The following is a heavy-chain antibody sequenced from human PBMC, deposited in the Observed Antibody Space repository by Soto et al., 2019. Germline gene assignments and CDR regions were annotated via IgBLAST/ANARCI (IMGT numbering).Heavy chain of an antibody. CDR1: GGTFSSYA. Sequence: QVQLVQSGSEVKKPWSSVKVSCKASGGTFSSYAISWVRQAPGQGLEWMGGIIPIFGTANYAQKFQGRVTITADESTSTAYMELSSLRSEDTAVYYCARDAFYGGNFLNLDYWGQGTLVTVSS. D-gene: IGHD4-17*01. V-gene: IGHV1-69*12. CDR2: IIPIFGTA. CDR3: ARDAFYGGNFLNLDY. J-gene: IGHJ4*02.